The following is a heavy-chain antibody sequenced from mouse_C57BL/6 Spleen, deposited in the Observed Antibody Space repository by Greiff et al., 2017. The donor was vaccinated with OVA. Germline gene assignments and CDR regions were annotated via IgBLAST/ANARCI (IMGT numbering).Heavy chain of an antibody. CDR2: INPNNGGT. Sequence: VQLQQSGPELVKPGASVKISCKASGYTFTDYYMNWVKQSHGKSLEWIGDINPNNGGTSYNQKFKGKATLTVDKSSSTAYMELRSLTSEDSAVYYCARARYYYGSNWYFDVWGTGTTVTVSS. CDR3: ARARYYYGSNWYFDV. V-gene: IGHV1-26*01. J-gene: IGHJ1*03. D-gene: IGHD1-1*01. CDR1: GYTFTDYY.